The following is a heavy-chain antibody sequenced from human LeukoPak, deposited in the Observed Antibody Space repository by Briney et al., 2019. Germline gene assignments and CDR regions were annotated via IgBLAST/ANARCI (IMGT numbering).Heavy chain of an antibody. CDR3: AREYYYDSSGFAYHGMDV. CDR2: PYYRSKWYN. J-gene: IGHJ6*02. CDR1: GDSVSSNSAA. D-gene: IGHD3-22*01. V-gene: IGHV6-1*01. Sequence: SQTRSLTCAISGDSVSSNSAAWNWIRQSPSRGLEWLGRPYYRSKWYNDYALSVKSRIPINPDTSKNQFSLQLHSVTPEDTAVYYCAREYYYDSSGFAYHGMDVWGQGTTVTVS.